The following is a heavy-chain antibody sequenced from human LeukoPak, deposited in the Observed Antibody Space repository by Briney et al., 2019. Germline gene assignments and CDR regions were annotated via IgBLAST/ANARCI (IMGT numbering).Heavy chain of an antibody. V-gene: IGHV1-69*15. Sequence: ASVKVSCKSSGGTFNNYAINWVRQAPGQGLAWVGRLIPLFGTPNYAQKFQGKVTITADESTSTFYMDLSGLRSEDTAVYYCAHATQRLPTIMIDAFDIWGQGTRVTVSS. CDR2: LIPLFGTP. D-gene: IGHD5-24*01. CDR1: GGTFNNYA. CDR3: AHATQRLPTIMIDAFDI. J-gene: IGHJ3*02.